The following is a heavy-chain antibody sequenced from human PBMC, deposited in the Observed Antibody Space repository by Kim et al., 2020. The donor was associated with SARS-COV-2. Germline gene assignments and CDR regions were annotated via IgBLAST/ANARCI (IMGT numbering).Heavy chain of an antibody. CDR3: ARDLAWLLAHNY. Sequence: YVASVTGRFPISKDNAKNSLYLQMNSLRAEDTAVYYCARDLAWLLAHNYWGQGTLVTVSS. J-gene: IGHJ4*02. V-gene: IGHV3-7*03. D-gene: IGHD3-3*01.